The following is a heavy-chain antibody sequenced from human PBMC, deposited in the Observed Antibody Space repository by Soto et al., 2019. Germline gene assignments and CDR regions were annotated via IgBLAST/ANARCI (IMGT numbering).Heavy chain of an antibody. CDR2: ISAYNGKT. CDR1: GYTFTSYG. Sequence: QVQLVQSGGEVKKPGASVKLSCTASGYTFTSYGISWVRQAPGQGLEWMGWISAYNGKTNYAQNVQARVTMTTDTSTRTAYMDLRSLRSDDTAVYYCARGGDVNYYHGMDVWGQGTTVTVSS. D-gene: IGHD5-12*01. CDR3: ARGGDVNYYHGMDV. V-gene: IGHV1-18*01. J-gene: IGHJ6*02.